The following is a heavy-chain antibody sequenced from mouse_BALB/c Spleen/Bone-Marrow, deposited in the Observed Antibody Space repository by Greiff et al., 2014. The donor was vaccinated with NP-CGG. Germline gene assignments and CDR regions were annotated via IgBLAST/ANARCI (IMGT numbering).Heavy chain of an antibody. Sequence: VHLVESGAELVRPGSSVKISCKASGYVFSSYWMNWVKQGPGQGLEWIGQIYPGDGDTNYNGKFKGKATLTADKSSSTAYMQLSSLTSEDSAVYFCARKYGDYWGQGTTLTVSS. J-gene: IGHJ2*01. D-gene: IGHD2-10*02. CDR3: ARKYGDY. CDR2: IYPGDGDT. CDR1: GYVFSSYW. V-gene: IGHV1-80*01.